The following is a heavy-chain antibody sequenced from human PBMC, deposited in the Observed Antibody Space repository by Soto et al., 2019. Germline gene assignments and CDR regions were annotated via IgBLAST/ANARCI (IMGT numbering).Heavy chain of an antibody. J-gene: IGHJ2*01. V-gene: IGHV3-15*07. Sequence: EVELVESGGALVKPGGSLRLSCAASGFSFKDAWMNWVRQAPGKGLEWVGRIKSKPDGGTTDYAAPVKGRFSVSRDDSTNMLFLQMNSLKNEDTAIYYCTTDRNEVTALGWYFDLWGRGTLVAVSS. CDR2: IKSKPDGGTT. CDR1: GFSFKDAW. D-gene: IGHD4-4*01. CDR3: TTDRNEVTALGWYFDL.